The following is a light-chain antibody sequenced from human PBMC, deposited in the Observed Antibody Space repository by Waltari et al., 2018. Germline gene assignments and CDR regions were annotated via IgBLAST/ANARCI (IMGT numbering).Light chain of an antibody. V-gene: IGKV2-28*01. CDR3: MQALQIPWT. CDR1: QSLLHSNGDNP. J-gene: IGKJ1*01. CDR2: LGL. Sequence: DIVMTQSPLSLPVTPGEPASISCKSSQSLLHSNGDNPLDWYRQKPGQAPQHLIYLGLNRAYGVPDRFSGSGSGTDFTLKISRVEAEDVGVYYCMQALQIPWTFGQGTKVEIK.